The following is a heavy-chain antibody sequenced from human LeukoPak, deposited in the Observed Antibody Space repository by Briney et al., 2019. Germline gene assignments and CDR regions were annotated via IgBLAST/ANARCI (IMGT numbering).Heavy chain of an antibody. CDR3: AKSVAVTIYYYGMDV. V-gene: IGHV3-9*01. D-gene: IGHD6-19*01. CDR2: ISWNSGSI. Sequence: GGSLRLSCAASGFTFDDYAMHWVRQAPGKGLEWVSGISWNSGSIGYADSVKGRFTISRDNAKNSLYLQMNSLRAEDTALYYCAKSVAVTIYYYGMDVWGQGTTVTVSS. J-gene: IGHJ6*02. CDR1: GFTFDDYA.